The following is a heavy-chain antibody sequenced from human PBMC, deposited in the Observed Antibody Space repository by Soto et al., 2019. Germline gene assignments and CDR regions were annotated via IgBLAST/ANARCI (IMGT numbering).Heavy chain of an antibody. J-gene: IGHJ4*02. Sequence: ASVKVSCKASGYTFIGYYMHWVRQAPGQGLEWMGWINPNSGDTDYAQKFQGRVTMTRDTSISTAYTELSRLRFDDTAVYYCARARTNYYNTSDYDFWGQGTLVTVSS. CDR3: ARARTNYYNTSDYDF. D-gene: IGHD3-22*01. CDR1: GYTFIGYY. V-gene: IGHV1-2*02. CDR2: INPNSGDT.